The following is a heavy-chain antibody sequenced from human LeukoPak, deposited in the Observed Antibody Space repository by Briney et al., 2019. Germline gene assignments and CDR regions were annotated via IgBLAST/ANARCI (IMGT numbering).Heavy chain of an antibody. CDR2: IYYSGST. CDR1: GGSISSYY. V-gene: IGHV4-59*08. CDR3: ARHDIYYDSSGYYPYYFDY. D-gene: IGHD3-22*01. Sequence: SETLSLTCTVSGGSISSYYWSWIRQPPGKGLEWIGYIYYSGSTNYNPSLKSRVTISVDTSKNQFSLKLSSVTAADTAVYYCARHDIYYDSSGYYPYYFDYWGQGTLVTVSS. J-gene: IGHJ4*02.